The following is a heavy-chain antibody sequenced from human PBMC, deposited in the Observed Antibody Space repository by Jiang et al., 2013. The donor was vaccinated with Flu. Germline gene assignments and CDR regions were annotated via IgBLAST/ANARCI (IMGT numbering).Heavy chain of an antibody. Sequence: GAEVKKPGASVKVSCKASGFTFTSYSFHWVRQAPGQRLEWIGWINAGNGNTEYSRKFQGRVTITRDTSASTAYMEVRSLRSEDTAMYFCARGNCGGGYCYELLDPWGQGTPVTVSS. V-gene: IGHV1-3*01. CDR1: GFTFTSYS. CDR2: INAGNGNT. CDR3: ARGNCGGGYCYELLDP. J-gene: IGHJ5*02. D-gene: IGHD2-15*01.